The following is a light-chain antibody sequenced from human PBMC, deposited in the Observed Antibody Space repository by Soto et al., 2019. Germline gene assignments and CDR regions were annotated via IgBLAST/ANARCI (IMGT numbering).Light chain of an antibody. Sequence: GYRVTMTCRASQSISSWLAWYQQKPGKAPKLLIYKASTLKSGVPSRFSGSGSGTEFTLTISSLQPDDFATYYCQHYNSYSEAFGQGTKVDIK. CDR1: QSISSW. J-gene: IGKJ1*01. CDR3: QHYNSYSEA. V-gene: IGKV1-5*03. CDR2: KAS.